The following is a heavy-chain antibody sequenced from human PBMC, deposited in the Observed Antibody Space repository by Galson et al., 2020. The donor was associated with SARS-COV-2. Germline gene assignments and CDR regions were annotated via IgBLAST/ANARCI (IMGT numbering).Heavy chain of an antibody. D-gene: IGHD6-13*01. CDR3: AITGYSSRRGTSFDY. CDR1: GGSFSGYY. J-gene: IGHJ4*02. Sequence: SETLSLTCAVYGGSFSGYYWSWIRQPPGKGLEWIGEINHSGSTNYNPSLKSRVTISVDTSKNQFSLKLSSVTAADTAVYYCAITGYSSRRGTSFDYWGQGTLVTVSS. CDR2: INHSGST. V-gene: IGHV4-34*01.